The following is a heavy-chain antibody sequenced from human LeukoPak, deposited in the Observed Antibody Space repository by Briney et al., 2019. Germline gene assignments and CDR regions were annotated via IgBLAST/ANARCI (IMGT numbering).Heavy chain of an antibody. CDR1: GFDFSSYG. D-gene: IGHD3-22*01. J-gene: IGHJ4*02. Sequence: GRSLRLSCAASGFDFSSYGMHWVRQAPGKGLEWVAYLWYDGSNKYHADSVKGRFTISRDNSANTLYLQMNTLRVEDTAVYYCARDRSSGYYDYWGQGTLVTVSS. CDR2: LWYDGSNK. V-gene: IGHV3-33*01. CDR3: ARDRSSGYYDY.